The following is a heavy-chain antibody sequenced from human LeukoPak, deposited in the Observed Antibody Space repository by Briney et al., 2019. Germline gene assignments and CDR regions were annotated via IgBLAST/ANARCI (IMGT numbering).Heavy chain of an antibody. CDR1: GGTFSSYA. J-gene: IGHJ4*02. V-gene: IGHV1-18*01. CDR2: ISAYNGNT. Sequence: ASVKVSCKASGGTFSSYAISWVRQAPGQGLEWMGWISAYNGNTNYAQKLQGRVTMTTDTSTSTAYMELRSLRSDDTAVYYCARSPGYCSSTSCYVLTDWGQGTLVTVPS. CDR3: ARSPGYCSSTSCYVLTD. D-gene: IGHD2-2*01.